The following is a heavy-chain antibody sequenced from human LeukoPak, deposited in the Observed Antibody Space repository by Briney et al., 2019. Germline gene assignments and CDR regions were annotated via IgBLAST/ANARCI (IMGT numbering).Heavy chain of an antibody. J-gene: IGHJ4*02. CDR3: ARDGHGGNSFDY. CDR2: SNADSGGT. V-gene: IGHV1-2*02. D-gene: IGHD4-23*01. Sequence: ASVKVSCKASGYTFTGYYMHGVRQAPGQGLEWMGCSNADSGGTDCAQKFQDRVTLTRDTSISTDYMELSRLRSDDTAVYYCARDGHGGNSFDYWGQGTLVTVSS. CDR1: GYTFTGYY.